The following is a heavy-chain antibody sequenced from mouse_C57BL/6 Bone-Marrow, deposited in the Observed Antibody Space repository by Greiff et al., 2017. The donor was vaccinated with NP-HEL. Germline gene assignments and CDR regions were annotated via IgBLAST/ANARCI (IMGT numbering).Heavy chain of an antibody. V-gene: IGHV3-6*01. J-gene: IGHJ4*01. CDR3: ARVPITTVVKDYAMDY. Sequence: EVQLQESGPGLVKPSQSLSLTCSVTGYSITSGYYWNWIRQFPGNKLEWMGYISYDGSNNYNPSLKNRISITRDTSKNQFFLKLNSVTTEDTATYYCARVPITTVVKDYAMDYWGQGTSVTVSS. CDR1: GYSITSGYY. CDR2: ISYDGSN. D-gene: IGHD1-1*01.